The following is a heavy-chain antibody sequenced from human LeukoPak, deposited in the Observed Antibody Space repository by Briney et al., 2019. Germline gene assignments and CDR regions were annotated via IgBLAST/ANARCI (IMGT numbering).Heavy chain of an antibody. CDR1: GFTFSSYA. V-gene: IGHV3-30*04. Sequence: LSGGSLRLSCAASGFTFSSYAMHWVRQAPGKGLEWVAVISYDGSNKYYADSVKGRFTISRDNSKNTLYLQMNSLRAEDTAVYYCARDPLGDSTYYFDYWGQGTLVTVSS. D-gene: IGHD2-21*01. CDR2: ISYDGSNK. CDR3: ARDPLGDSTYYFDY. J-gene: IGHJ4*02.